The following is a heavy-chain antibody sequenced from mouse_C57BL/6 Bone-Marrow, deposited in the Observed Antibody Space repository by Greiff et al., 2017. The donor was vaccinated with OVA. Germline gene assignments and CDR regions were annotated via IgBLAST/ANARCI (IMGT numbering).Heavy chain of an antibody. CDR1: GYTFTSYW. Sequence: QVQLQQPGAELVRPGSSVKLSCKASGYTFTSYWMHWVKQRPIQGLEWIGNIDPSDSETHYNQKFKDKATLTVDKSSSTAYMQLSSLTSEDSAVYYCARGLAVVATDWYFDVWGTGTTVTVSS. D-gene: IGHD1-1*01. CDR2: IDPSDSET. J-gene: IGHJ1*03. CDR3: ARGLAVVATDWYFDV. V-gene: IGHV1-52*01.